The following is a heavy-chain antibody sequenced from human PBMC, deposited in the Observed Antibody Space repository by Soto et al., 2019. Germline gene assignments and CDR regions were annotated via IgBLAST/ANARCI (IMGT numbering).Heavy chain of an antibody. CDR1: GFTFSSYA. CDR2: ISGSGGST. D-gene: IGHD4-4*01. J-gene: IGHJ6*02. CDR3: AKHQPRLQSDYHGMDV. Sequence: GGSLRLSCAASGFTFSSYAMSWVRQAPGKGLEWVSAISGSGGSTYYADSVKGRFTISRDNSKNTLYLQMNSLRAEDTAVYYCAKHQPRLQSDYHGMDVWGQGTTVTVSS. V-gene: IGHV3-23*01.